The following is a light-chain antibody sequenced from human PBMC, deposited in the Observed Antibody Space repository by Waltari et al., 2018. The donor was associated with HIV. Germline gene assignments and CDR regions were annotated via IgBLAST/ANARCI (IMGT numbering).Light chain of an antibody. CDR3: CSYAGSSTYV. V-gene: IGLV2-23*02. Sequence: QSALTQPASVSGSPGQSITISCTGTSSDVGGYNYVSWYQQHPGKAPKLMIYDVSKRPSGVSNLFAGSKSGNTASLTISGLQAEDEADYCCCSYAGSSTYVFGTGTKVTVL. J-gene: IGLJ1*01. CDR1: SSDVGGYNY. CDR2: DVS.